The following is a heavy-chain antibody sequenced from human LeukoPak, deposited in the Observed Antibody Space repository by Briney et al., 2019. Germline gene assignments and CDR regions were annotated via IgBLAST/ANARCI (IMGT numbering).Heavy chain of an antibody. CDR1: GGTFSSYA. V-gene: IGHV1-69*04. CDR3: ARGHCSSTSCYPAAFDY. D-gene: IGHD2-2*01. CDR2: IIPILGIA. Sequence: ASVKVSCKASGGTFSSYAISWVRPAPGQGLEWMGRIIPILGIANYAQKFQGRVTMTRDTSTSTVYMELSSLTSEDTAVYYCARGHCSSTSCYPAAFDYWGQGTLVTVSS. J-gene: IGHJ4*02.